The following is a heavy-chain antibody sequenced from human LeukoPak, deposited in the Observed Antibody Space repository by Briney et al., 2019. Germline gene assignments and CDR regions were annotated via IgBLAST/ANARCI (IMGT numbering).Heavy chain of an antibody. J-gene: IGHJ4*02. D-gene: IGHD6-19*01. CDR2: ISGSGGST. Sequence: GGSLRLSCAASGFTFSSYAVSWVRQAPGKGLEWVSAISGSGGSTYYADSVKGRFTISRDNSKNTLYLQMNSLRAEDTAVYYCAKDRTSSGWYGVYFDYWGQGTLVTVSS. V-gene: IGHV3-23*01. CDR3: AKDRTSSGWYGVYFDY. CDR1: GFTFSSYA.